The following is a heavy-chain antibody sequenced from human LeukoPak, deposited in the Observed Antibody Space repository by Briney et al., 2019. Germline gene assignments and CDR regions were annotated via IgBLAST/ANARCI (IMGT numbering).Heavy chain of an antibody. J-gene: IGHJ4*02. CDR2: IYSGGST. D-gene: IGHD5-18*01. Sequence: PGGSLRLSCAASGFTVSTNYMSWVRQAPGKGLERVSVIYSGGSTNYADSVKGRFTISSDNSKNTLFLQMNSLRAEDTAVYYCAANTAMVTFDYWGQGTLVTVSS. CDR3: AANTAMVTFDY. V-gene: IGHV3-66*01. CDR1: GFTVSTNY.